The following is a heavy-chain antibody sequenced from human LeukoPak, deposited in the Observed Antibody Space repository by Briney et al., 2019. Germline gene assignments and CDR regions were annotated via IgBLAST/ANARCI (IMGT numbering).Heavy chain of an antibody. D-gene: IGHD6-13*01. CDR2: ISSIRNYI. J-gene: IGHJ4*02. CDR1: KFTFSDYS. V-gene: IGHV3-21*01. CDR3: ARGPGSNSWYLTLEGGYYFDY. Sequence: SGGSLRLSCAASKFTFSDYSMSWVRQAPGKGLEWVSSISSIRNYIYYADSVKGRFTVSRDNAKNSLYLQMNSLRAEDTAVYYCARGPGSNSWYLTLEGGYYFDYWGQGTLVTVSS.